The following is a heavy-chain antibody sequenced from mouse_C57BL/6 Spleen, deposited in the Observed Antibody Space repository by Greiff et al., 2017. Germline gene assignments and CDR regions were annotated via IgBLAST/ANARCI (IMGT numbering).Heavy chain of an antibody. Sequence: QVQLQQSGAELVRPGASVTLSCKASGYTFTDYEMHWVKQTPVHGLAWIGAIDPETGGTAYNQKFKGKAILTADKSSSTAYMELRSLTSEDSAVYYCTRKRTAQATARDYWGQGTSVTVSS. CDR1: GYTFTDYE. CDR3: TRKRTAQATARDY. J-gene: IGHJ4*01. D-gene: IGHD3-2*02. V-gene: IGHV1-15*01. CDR2: IDPETGGT.